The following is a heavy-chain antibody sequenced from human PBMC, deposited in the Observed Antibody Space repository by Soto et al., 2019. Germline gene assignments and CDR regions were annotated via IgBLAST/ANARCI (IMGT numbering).Heavy chain of an antibody. CDR3: ARGDWFLRGYGMDV. D-gene: IGHD3-3*01. Sequence: QVQLQESGPGLVKPSQTLSLTCSVSGASISADYWSWIRQPPGKRLEYIGVIYKGGSPNYNPSLTRRVNISPDTSKKQVAPKLPSVTAADTGVYYCARGDWFLRGYGMDVWGRGTTVTVS. CDR1: GASISADY. CDR2: IYKGGSP. V-gene: IGHV4-59*01. J-gene: IGHJ6*02.